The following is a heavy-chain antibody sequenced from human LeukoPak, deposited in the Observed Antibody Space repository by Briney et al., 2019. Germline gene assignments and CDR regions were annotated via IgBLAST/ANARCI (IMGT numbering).Heavy chain of an antibody. CDR2: IYPADSDI. J-gene: IGHJ5*02. V-gene: IGHV5-51*01. CDR1: GYSINNYW. D-gene: IGHD2-15*01. Sequence: GESLKISCKGSGYSINNYWIGWVRQMPGKGLEWMGIIYPADSDIRYSPSFQGQVTISADKSISTAYLQWSSLKASDTAMCYCARQEYCSGGSCYTWFDPWGQGTLVTVSS. CDR3: ARQEYCSGGSCYTWFDP.